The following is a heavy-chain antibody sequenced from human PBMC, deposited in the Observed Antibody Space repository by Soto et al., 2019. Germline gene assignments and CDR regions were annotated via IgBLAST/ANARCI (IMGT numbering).Heavy chain of an antibody. D-gene: IGHD5-18*01. CDR3: ARERGYNYGSDYGMDV. Sequence: SETLSLTCTVSGGSISSYYWSWIRQPPGKGLEWIGYIYYSGSTNYNPSLKSRVTISVDTSKNQFSLKLSSVTAADTAVYYCARERGYNYGSDYGMDVWGQGTTVTVSS. J-gene: IGHJ6*02. CDR2: IYYSGST. V-gene: IGHV4-59*01. CDR1: GGSISSYY.